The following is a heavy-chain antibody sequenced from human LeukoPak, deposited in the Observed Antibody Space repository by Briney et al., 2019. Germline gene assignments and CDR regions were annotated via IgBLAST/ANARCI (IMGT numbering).Heavy chain of an antibody. Sequence: GGSLRLSCVVFGFTVSSVYMSWVRQAPGKGLEWVSVIFSDGSTYYADSVKGRFTISRDTSDNTLYLRMNSLRADDTAVYYCAAGVQTVLPNNYWGQGTLVTVSS. CDR1: GFTVSSVY. D-gene: IGHD1-1*01. CDR2: IFSDGST. J-gene: IGHJ4*02. CDR3: AAGVQTVLPNNY. V-gene: IGHV3-53*01.